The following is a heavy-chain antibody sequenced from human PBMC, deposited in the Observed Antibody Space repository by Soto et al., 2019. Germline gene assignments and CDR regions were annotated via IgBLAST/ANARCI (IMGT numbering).Heavy chain of an antibody. V-gene: IGHV4-59*08. CDR1: GRSVCVYY. J-gene: IGHJ6*02. Sequence: SDNLPLTFTLLGRSVCVYYLRWIRQPPGQGLERIGNIYYTGITIYSPSLERRVTLSVDRAKDQVSLKLTSVTPADTAVYYCARHPTIARFENGLDVWGQGTMVT. CDR3: ARHPTIARFENGLDV. D-gene: IGHD1-1*01. CDR2: IYYTGIT.